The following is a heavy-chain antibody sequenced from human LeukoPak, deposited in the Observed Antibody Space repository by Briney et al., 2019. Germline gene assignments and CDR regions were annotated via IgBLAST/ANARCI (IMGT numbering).Heavy chain of an antibody. CDR1: GFTVSSNY. V-gene: IGHV3-66*02. J-gene: IGHJ4*02. CDR2: IYSGGST. D-gene: IGHD3-22*01. Sequence: GSLRLSCAASGFTVSSNYMSWVRQAPGKGLEWVSVIYSGGSTYYADSAKGRFTISRDNSKNTLYLQMNSLRAEDTAVYYCARDEYDSSGYHTGFDYWGQGTLVTVSS. CDR3: ARDEYDSSGYHTGFDY.